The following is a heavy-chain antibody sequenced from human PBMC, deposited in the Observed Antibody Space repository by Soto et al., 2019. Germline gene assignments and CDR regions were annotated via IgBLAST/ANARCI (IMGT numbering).Heavy chain of an antibody. CDR2: ISAYNGNT. V-gene: IGHV1-18*01. Sequence: QVQLVQSGAVVKKPGASVKVSCKASGYTFTSYGISWVRQAPGQGLEWMGWISAYNGNTNYAQKLQGRVTMTTETSTRTAYMELRSLRSDDTAVYYCARVTLTMFGVVTRSMDVLGKGTTVTVSS. D-gene: IGHD3-3*01. CDR1: GYTFTSYG. J-gene: IGHJ6*03. CDR3: ARVTLTMFGVVTRSMDV.